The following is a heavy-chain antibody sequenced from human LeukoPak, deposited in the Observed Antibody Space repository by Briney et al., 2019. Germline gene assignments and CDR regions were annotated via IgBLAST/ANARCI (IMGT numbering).Heavy chain of an antibody. CDR2: IYYSGST. V-gene: IGHV4-39*07. Sequence: SETLSLTCTVSGGSISSSSYYWGWIRQPPGKGLEWIGSIYYSGSTYYNPSLKSRVTISVDTSKNQFSLNLTSVTAADTAVYYCARELSPSRAHDYWGQGTLVTVSS. CDR3: ARELSPSRAHDY. D-gene: IGHD5-24*01. J-gene: IGHJ4*02. CDR1: GGSISSSSYY.